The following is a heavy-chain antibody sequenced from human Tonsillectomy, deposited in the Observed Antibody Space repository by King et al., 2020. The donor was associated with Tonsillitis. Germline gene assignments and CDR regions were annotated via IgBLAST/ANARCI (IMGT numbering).Heavy chain of an antibody. V-gene: IGHV1-2*02. Sequence: QLVQSGAEMKKVGASVKVSCKSSGYTFTDYYIHWVRQAPGQGPVWMGWIDPKTGATNYAQRFRGRVSMTRDTFISTAYMEVSSLTSDDTAVYYCARPTNWDWFDPWGRGTLVTVSS. CDR3: ARPTNWDWFDP. CDR1: GYTFTDYY. D-gene: IGHD5-12*01. CDR2: IDPKTGAT. J-gene: IGHJ5*02.